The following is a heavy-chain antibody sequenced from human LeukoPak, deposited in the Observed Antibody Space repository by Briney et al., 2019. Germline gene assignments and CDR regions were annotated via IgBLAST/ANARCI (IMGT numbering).Heavy chain of an antibody. CDR2: IYYSGST. J-gene: IGHJ3*02. V-gene: IGHV4-39*07. CDR1: GGSISSSSYD. Sequence: SSETLSLTCTVSGGSISSSSYDWGWIRQPPGKGLEWIGSIYYSGSTYYNPSLKSRVTISVDTSKNQFSLKLSSVTAADTAVYYCARGAGSTISNDAFDMWGQGTMVSVSS. CDR3: ARGAGSTISNDAFDM. D-gene: IGHD5-24*01.